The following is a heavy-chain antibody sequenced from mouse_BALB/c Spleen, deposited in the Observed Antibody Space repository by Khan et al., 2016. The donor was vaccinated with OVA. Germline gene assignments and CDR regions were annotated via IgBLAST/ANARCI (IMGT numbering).Heavy chain of an antibody. V-gene: IGHV1S41*01. Sequence: DLVKPGASVKLSCKVSGYTFTSYWINWIKQRPGQGLEWIGQIGPGSGSSYYNEMFKGKAILSVEASSRTVYIQLSSLSSEDSAVYFWARSNYYGSDLYAMDYWGQGASVTVSS. CDR3: ARSNYYGSDLYAMDY. D-gene: IGHD1-1*01. CDR1: GYTFTSYW. J-gene: IGHJ4*01. CDR2: IGPGSGSS.